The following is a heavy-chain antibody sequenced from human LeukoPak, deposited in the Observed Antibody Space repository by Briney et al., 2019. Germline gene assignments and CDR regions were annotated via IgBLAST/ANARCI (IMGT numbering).Heavy chain of an antibody. Sequence: SETLSLTCAVYDESFSGYYCSWIRQPPRKGLEWIGEIDHSGSNNYNTSLQSRVTISVDTSKNQFSLKVSSVSAADTAVYYCARGNRPYGEHEAFDIWGHGTTVTVSP. V-gene: IGHV4-34*01. CDR1: DESFSGYY. CDR2: IDHSGSN. CDR3: ARGNRPYGEHEAFDI. D-gene: IGHD3-10*01. J-gene: IGHJ3*02.